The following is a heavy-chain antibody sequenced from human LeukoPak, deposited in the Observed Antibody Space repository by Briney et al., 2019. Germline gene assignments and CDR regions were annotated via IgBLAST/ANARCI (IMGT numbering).Heavy chain of an antibody. CDR3: ARGGGGYDRRFDY. CDR1: GGSFSGYY. J-gene: IGHJ4*02. Sequence: SETLSLTCAVYGGSFSGYYWGWIRPPPGRGLEWIGYIYYSGTTNYNPSLKSRVTISVDTSKNQFSLKLSSVTAADTAVYYCARGGGGYDRRFDYWGQGTLVTVSS. V-gene: IGHV4-59*01. CDR2: IYYSGTT. D-gene: IGHD5-12*01.